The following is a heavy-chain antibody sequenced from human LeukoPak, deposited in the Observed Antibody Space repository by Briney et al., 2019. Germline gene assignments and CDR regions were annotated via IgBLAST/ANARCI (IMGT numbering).Heavy chain of an antibody. CDR3: ARVEDYDILTGFDY. J-gene: IGHJ4*02. CDR1: GFTLSSYW. V-gene: IGHV3-7*01. Sequence: PGGSLRLSCAASGFTLSSYWMSWVRQAPGKGLEWVANIKQDGREKYYVDSVKGRFTISRDNTKNSLYVQMNSLRAEDTAVYYCARVEDYDILTGFDYWGQGILVTVSS. CDR2: IKQDGREK. D-gene: IGHD3-9*01.